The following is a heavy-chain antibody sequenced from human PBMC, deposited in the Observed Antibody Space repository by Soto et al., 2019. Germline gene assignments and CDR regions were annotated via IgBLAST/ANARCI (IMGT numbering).Heavy chain of an antibody. CDR3: AAMHYNFWSGSVDY. CDR2: ISYDGSQK. V-gene: IGHV3-30-3*01. Sequence: GGSLRLSCSASGFTFSNFVMHWVRQGPGKGLEWVAVISYDGSQKHYADSVKGRFTISRDNSNKTLFLHMNSLRAEDTAVYYCAAMHYNFWSGSVDYWGQGIQVTVS. D-gene: IGHD3-3*01. CDR1: GFTFSNFV. J-gene: IGHJ4*02.